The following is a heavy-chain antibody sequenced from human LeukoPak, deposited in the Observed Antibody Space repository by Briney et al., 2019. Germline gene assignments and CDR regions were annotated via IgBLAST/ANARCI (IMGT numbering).Heavy chain of an antibody. V-gene: IGHV3-74*01. CDR3: AREDYDL. Sequence: PVGSLKLSCAVPGLTLNSYSIHCIRQAPGKGLVWVSRIKSDGSSTSSADSVKGRFTISRDNAKNTLYLQMNSLRVEDTAVYYCAREDYDL. CDR1: GLTLNSYS. J-gene: IGHJ2*01. CDR2: IKSDGSST.